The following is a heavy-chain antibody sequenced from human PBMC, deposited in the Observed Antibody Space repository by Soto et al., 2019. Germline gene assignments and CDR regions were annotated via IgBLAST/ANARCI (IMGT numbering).Heavy chain of an antibody. CDR2: ISGSGGST. V-gene: IGHV3-23*01. CDR3: AKELFSGYERQVAFDI. J-gene: IGHJ3*02. Sequence: PGGSLRLSCAAFGFTFSTYAMSWVRQAPGKGLEWVSGISGSGGSTSYADSVKGRFTISRDNSKNTLYLQMNSLRAEDTAIYYCAKELFSGYERQVAFDIWGQGTMVTVSS. D-gene: IGHD5-12*01. CDR1: GFTFSTYA.